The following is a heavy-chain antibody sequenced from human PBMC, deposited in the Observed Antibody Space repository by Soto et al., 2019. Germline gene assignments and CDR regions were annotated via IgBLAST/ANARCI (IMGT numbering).Heavy chain of an antibody. V-gene: IGHV3-48*03. Sequence: EVQLVESGGGLVQPGGSLRLSCAASGFTFSSYEMNWVRRAPGKGLEWLSYITSSGDTIYVADTVRGRFTISRDNAQISLYLQMNSLRVEDTATYYCARERRFMEWIPIDYWGQGTVVTLSS. CDR3: ARERRFMEWIPIDY. D-gene: IGHD3-3*01. CDR2: ITSSGDTI. J-gene: IGHJ4*02. CDR1: GFTFSSYE.